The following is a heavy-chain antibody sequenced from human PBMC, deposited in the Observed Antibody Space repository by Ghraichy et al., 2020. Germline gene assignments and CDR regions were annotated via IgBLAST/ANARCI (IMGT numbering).Heavy chain of an antibody. CDR3: AKVGAWRYSSGFQERPDY. CDR2: IRTKANSYST. D-gene: IGHD3-22*01. CDR1: GLTFSDQY. Sequence: GALRLSCAVSGLTFSDQYMDWVRQAPGKGLEWVGRIRTKANSYSTEYAASVKGRITISRDDSKNSLYLQLNSLKTDDTAVYYCAKVGAWRYSSGFQERPDYWGQGTLVTVSS. V-gene: IGHV3-72*01. J-gene: IGHJ4*02.